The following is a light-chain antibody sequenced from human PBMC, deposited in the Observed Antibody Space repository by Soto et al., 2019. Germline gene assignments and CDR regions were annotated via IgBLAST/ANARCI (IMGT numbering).Light chain of an antibody. CDR1: QGISSS. J-gene: IGKJ2*01. V-gene: IGKV1-5*03. CDR3: QQYNSYPYT. Sequence: IQLTQSPSSLSASIGDRVTITCRASQGISSSLAWYQQEPGKAPKLLIYKASSLESGVPSRFSGSGSGTEFTLTISSLQPDDFATYYCQQYNSYPYTFGQGTK. CDR2: KAS.